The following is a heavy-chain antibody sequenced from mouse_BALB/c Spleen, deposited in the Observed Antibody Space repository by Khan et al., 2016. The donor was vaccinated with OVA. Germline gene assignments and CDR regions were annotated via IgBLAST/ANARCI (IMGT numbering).Heavy chain of an antibody. J-gene: IGHJ3*01. V-gene: IGHV5-4*02. Sequence: EVELVESGGGLVKPGGSLKLSCAASGFTFSDYYMYWVRQTPEKRLEWVATISDGGSYTSSSDSVTGRFTISRDNAKNNLYLQMSSLQSEDTAMYYCARGGYGAFAYWGQGTLVTVSA. CDR3: ARGGYGAFAY. CDR1: GFTFSDYY. D-gene: IGHD2-14*01. CDR2: ISDGGSYT.